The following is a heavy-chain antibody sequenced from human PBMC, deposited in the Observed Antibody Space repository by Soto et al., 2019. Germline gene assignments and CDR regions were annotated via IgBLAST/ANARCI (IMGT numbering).Heavy chain of an antibody. CDR3: ARPNGYCSGGSCPPAGAFDI. V-gene: IGHV3-21*01. D-gene: IGHD2-15*01. Sequence: GGSLRLSCAASGFTFSSYSMNWVRQAPGKGLEWVSSISSSSSYIYYADSVKGRFTISRDNAKNSLYLQMNSLRAEDTAVYYCARPNGYCSGGSCPPAGAFDIWGQGTMVTVSS. J-gene: IGHJ3*02. CDR2: ISSSSSYI. CDR1: GFTFSSYS.